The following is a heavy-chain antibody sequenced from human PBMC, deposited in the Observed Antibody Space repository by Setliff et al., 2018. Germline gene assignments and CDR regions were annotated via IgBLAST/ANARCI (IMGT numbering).Heavy chain of an antibody. CDR3: ARDHVYGSQYYYYYYGMDV. D-gene: IGHD3-10*01. V-gene: IGHV3-7*01. CDR1: GFTFSRYW. J-gene: IGHJ6*02. CDR2: IKQDGSEK. Sequence: ETLSLSCAASGFTFSRYWMSWVRQAPGKGLEWVANIKQDGSEKYYVDSVKGRFTISRDNAKNSLYLQMNSLRAEDTAVYYCARDHVYGSQYYYYYYGMDVWGQGPRSPSP.